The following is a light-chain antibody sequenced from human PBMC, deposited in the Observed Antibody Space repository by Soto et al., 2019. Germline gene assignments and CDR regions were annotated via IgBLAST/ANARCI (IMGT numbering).Light chain of an antibody. CDR2: AAS. J-gene: IGKJ4*01. V-gene: IGKV1D-8*01. CDR1: QGVSTY. CDR3: QQYYIFPLA. Sequence: VLWMTQSPSLLSASTGDRATITCLTSQGVSTYVAWYQQKPGKPPKPLIYAASTLHSGVPARFSGSGSGTDFTLTISGLQSEDFATYYCQQYYIFPLAFGGGTKVDIK.